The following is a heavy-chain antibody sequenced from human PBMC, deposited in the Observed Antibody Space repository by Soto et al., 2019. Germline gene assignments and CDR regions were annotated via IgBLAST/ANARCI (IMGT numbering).Heavy chain of an antibody. D-gene: IGHD6-6*01. V-gene: IGHV3-23*01. J-gene: IGHJ4*02. Sequence: QSGGSLRLSCAGSGFTFASYVMTWVRQAPGKGLEWVSSISATGGSTYYAGSVKGRFTISRDNSKNTLFLQMNSLRAEDTAIYYCANAEHPRRSISFDYWGQGTLVTVSS. CDR2: ISATGGST. CDR1: GFTFASYV. CDR3: ANAEHPRRSISFDY.